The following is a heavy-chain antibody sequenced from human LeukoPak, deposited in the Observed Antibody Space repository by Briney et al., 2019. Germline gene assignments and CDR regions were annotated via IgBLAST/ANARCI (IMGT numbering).Heavy chain of an antibody. Sequence: SETLSLTCTVSGGSISSYYWSWIRQPAGKGLEWIGRIYTSGSTNYNPSLKSRVTMSVDTSKNQFSLKLSSVTAADTAVYYCARDQRAGYYDDASDIWGQGTMVTVSS. CDR1: GGSISSYY. CDR2: IYTSGST. J-gene: IGHJ3*02. CDR3: ARDQRAGYYDDASDI. V-gene: IGHV4-4*07. D-gene: IGHD3-3*01.